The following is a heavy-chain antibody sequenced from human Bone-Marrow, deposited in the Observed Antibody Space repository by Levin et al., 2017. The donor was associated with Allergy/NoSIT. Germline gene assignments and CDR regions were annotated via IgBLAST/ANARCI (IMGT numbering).Heavy chain of an antibody. CDR3: ARDSGRAWYSSGWYFDY. Sequence: SETLSLTCTVSGGSISSGGYYWSWIRQHPGKGLEWIGYIYYSGSTYYNPSLKSRVTISVDTSKNQFSLKLSSVTAADTAVYYCARDSGRAWYSSGWYFDYWGQGTLVTVSS. CDR2: IYYSGST. V-gene: IGHV4-31*03. CDR1: GGSISSGGYY. J-gene: IGHJ4*02. D-gene: IGHD6-19*01.